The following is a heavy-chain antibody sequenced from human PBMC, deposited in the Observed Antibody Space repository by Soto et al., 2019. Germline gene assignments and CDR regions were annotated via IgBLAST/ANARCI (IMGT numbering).Heavy chain of an antibody. D-gene: IGHD3-22*01. V-gene: IGHV3-53*04. CDR1: GFTVSSNY. J-gene: IGHJ6*03. Sequence: EVQLVESGGGLVQPGGSLRLSCAASGFTVSSNYMSWVRQAPGKGLEWVSVIYSGGSTYYADSVKGRFTISRHNSKNTLYLQMNSLRAEDTAVYYCAREVVVINYYYMDGWGKGTTVTVSS. CDR2: IYSGGST. CDR3: AREVVVINYYYMDG.